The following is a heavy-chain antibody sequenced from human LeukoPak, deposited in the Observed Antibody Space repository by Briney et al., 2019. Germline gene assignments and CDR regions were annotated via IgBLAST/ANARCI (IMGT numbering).Heavy chain of an antibody. D-gene: IGHD6-19*01. CDR2: ISDSGSLT. CDR1: GFAFSSQA. J-gene: IGHJ4*02. CDR3: AKDARRTNGWYYFDY. Sequence: GGALRLSCAASGFAFSSQAMGWVRQAPGKGLEWISVISDSGSLTYYADSVKGRFTISRDNSKKALFLQLNSLRAEDTAVYYCAKDARRTNGWYYFDYWGQGALVTVSS. V-gene: IGHV3-23*01.